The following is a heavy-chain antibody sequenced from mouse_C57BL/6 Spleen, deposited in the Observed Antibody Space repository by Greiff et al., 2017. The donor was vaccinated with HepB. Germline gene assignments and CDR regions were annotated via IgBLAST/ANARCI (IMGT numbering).Heavy chain of an antibody. V-gene: IGHV2-9-1*01. CDR2: IWTGGGT. CDR1: GFSLTSYA. Sequence: VKLMESGPGLVAPSQSLSITCTVSGFSLTSYAISWVRQPPGKGLEWLGVIWTGGGTNYNSALKSRLSISKDNSKSQVFLKMNSLQTDDTARYYCARKSYYYGSTRGYYFDYWGQGTTLTVSS. J-gene: IGHJ2*01. CDR3: ARKSYYYGSTRGYYFDY. D-gene: IGHD1-1*01.